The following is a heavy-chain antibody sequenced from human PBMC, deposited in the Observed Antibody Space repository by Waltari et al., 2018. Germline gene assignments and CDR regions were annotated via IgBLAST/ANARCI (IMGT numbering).Heavy chain of an antibody. CDR2: IWYDGSNK. J-gene: IGHJ4*02. D-gene: IGHD1-26*01. CDR3: AKDFSGSFLDY. CDR1: GFTFSSYG. V-gene: IGHV3-30*18. Sequence: QVQLVESGGGVVQPGRSLRLSCAASGFTFSSYGMHRVRQAPGKGLEWVAVIWYDGSNKYYADSVKGRFTISRDNSKNTLYLQMNSLRAEDTAMYYCAKDFSGSFLDYWGQGTLVTVSS.